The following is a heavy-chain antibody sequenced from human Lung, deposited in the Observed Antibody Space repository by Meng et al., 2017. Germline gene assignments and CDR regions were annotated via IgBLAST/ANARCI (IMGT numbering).Heavy chain of an antibody. D-gene: IGHD6-6*01. CDR3: VRRIEYSSSSGY. Sequence: EVQLLEFGGGLVQPGGSPRLSCVASGFTFSSYAMTWVRQAPGKGLEWVSSISGSGGSTYYADSVRGRFTISRDNSKNTVYLQMNSLRAEDTAIYYCVRRIEYSSSSGYWGQGTLVTVSS. CDR1: GFTFSSYA. CDR2: ISGSGGST. V-gene: IGHV3-23*01. J-gene: IGHJ4*02.